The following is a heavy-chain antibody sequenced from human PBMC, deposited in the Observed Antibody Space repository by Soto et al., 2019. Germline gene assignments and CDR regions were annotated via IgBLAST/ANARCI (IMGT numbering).Heavy chain of an antibody. D-gene: IGHD4-17*01. J-gene: IGHJ4*02. V-gene: IGHV1-69*12. Sequence: QVQLVQSGAEVKKPGSSVKVSCKASGGTFSSYAISWVRQAPGQGLEWMGGIIPIFGTANYAQKFQGRVTIVAXXSTSTAYRELSSLRSEDAAVYYCAREDGDYVYFDYWGQGTLVTVSS. CDR3: AREDGDYVYFDY. CDR2: IIPIFGTA. CDR1: GGTFSSYA.